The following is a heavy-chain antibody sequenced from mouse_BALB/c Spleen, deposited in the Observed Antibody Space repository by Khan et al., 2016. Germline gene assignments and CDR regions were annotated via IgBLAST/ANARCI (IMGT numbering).Heavy chain of an antibody. CDR3: ARTARINY. D-gene: IGHD1-2*01. CDR2: ISYSGST. J-gene: IGHJ2*01. Sequence: EVQLQESGPGLVKPSQSLSLTCTVTGYSITSGYGWNWIRQFPGNKLEWMGYISYSGSTNYNPSLKSRISINRDTSKNQFILQLNAVTTKDTATYYCARTARINYWGQGTTLTVSS. CDR1: GYSITSGYG. V-gene: IGHV3-2*02.